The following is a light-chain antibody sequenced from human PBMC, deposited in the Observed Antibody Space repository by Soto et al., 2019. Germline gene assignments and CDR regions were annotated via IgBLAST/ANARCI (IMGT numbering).Light chain of an antibody. CDR2: DTN. CDR3: GTWDSSLGAVV. Sequence: QSVLTQPPSVSAAPGQKITISCSGSNSNVGNNFVSWYQHLPGTAPKLLIYDTNKRPSGIPDRFSGSKSGTSATLGITGLQTGDEADYFCGTWDSSLGAVVFGGGTKLTVL. J-gene: IGLJ2*01. CDR1: NSNVGNNF. V-gene: IGLV1-51*01.